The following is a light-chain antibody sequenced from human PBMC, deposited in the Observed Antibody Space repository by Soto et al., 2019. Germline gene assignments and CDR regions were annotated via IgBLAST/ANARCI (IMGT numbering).Light chain of an antibody. CDR3: LQDYSWPWT. Sequence: DIQMTQSPSTLSASVGDTVTVTCRASQTISSWLAWYQQKPGKAPKFLIYGAFSLETGIPSRFSGSGYGTEFTLTINSLLPEDFATYFCLQDYSWPWTFGQGSKVDIK. CDR1: QTISSW. CDR2: GAF. V-gene: IGKV1-5*01. J-gene: IGKJ1*01.